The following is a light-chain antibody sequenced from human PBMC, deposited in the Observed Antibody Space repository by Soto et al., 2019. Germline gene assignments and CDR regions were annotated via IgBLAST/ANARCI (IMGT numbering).Light chain of an antibody. J-gene: IGLJ2*01. V-gene: IGLV2-14*01. CDR1: SSDIGAYDY. CDR2: EVS. Sequence: HSVLTQPATLSGSPGQSITISCTGTSSDIGAYDYVSWFQQHPGKAPKLIFYEVSNRPPELSARFSGSKSGTTASLTISGLQAEHEADYFCSSYTTNKTLLFGGGTKVTVL. CDR3: SSYTTNKTLL.